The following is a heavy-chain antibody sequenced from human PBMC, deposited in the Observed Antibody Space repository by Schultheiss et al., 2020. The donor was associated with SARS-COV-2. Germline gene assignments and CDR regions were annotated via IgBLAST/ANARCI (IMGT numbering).Heavy chain of an antibody. D-gene: IGHD5-18*01. V-gene: IGHV3-66*01. CDR3: AKYTAMVYLDL. CDR2: IYRGGST. J-gene: IGHJ4*02. CDR1: GFTVSDNY. Sequence: GGSLRLSCAVSGFTVSDNYMIWVRQAPGKGLEWVSVIYRGGSTYYADSVKGRFTISRDNSKNTLYLQMNSLRVEDTAVYYCAKYTAMVYLDLWGQGTLVTVSS.